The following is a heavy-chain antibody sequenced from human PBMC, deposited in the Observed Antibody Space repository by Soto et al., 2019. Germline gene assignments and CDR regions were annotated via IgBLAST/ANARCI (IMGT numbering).Heavy chain of an antibody. Sequence: SETLSLTCTVSGGSISSGNYYWSWIRQPPGKGLEWIGFISYSGSTYYSASLKSRFTISVDTSKNQFSLNLSFVTAAYTAVYYCATMGTPATGLYYFDYWGQGTLVTVSS. CDR1: GGSISSGNYY. J-gene: IGHJ4*02. V-gene: IGHV4-30-4*01. CDR3: ATMGTPATGLYYFDY. CDR2: ISYSGST. D-gene: IGHD1-7*01.